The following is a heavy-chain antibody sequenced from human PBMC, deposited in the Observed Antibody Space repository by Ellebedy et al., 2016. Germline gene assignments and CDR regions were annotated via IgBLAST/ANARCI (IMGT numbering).Heavy chain of an antibody. V-gene: IGHV4-59*02. CDR3: ARDVSLYSSSPSFDS. D-gene: IGHD6-6*01. CDR1: DGSVDTYY. CDR2: VFYGGIT. J-gene: IGHJ4*02. Sequence: GSLRLXCTVSDGSVDTYYWTWIRQAPGKGLEWIGYVFYGGITKYNPSLRSRVTISLDTSKNRFSLKVTSVAAADTAVYYCARDVSLYSSSPSFDSWGQGTLVTVSS.